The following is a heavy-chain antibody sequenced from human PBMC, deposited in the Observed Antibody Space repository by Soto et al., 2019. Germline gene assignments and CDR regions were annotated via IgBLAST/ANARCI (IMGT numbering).Heavy chain of an antibody. CDR1: GYSFTSYG. CDR3: ARAKQGVVVIMVY. V-gene: IGHV1-18*04. D-gene: IGHD3-22*01. CDR2: ISAYNGNT. Sequence: SVKVCGKASGYSFTSYGISWVRQAPGQGLEWMGWISAYNGNTNYAQKLQGRVTMTTDTSTGTAYMELRSLRSDDTAVYYCARAKQGVVVIMVYWGQGTLVTVYS. J-gene: IGHJ4*02.